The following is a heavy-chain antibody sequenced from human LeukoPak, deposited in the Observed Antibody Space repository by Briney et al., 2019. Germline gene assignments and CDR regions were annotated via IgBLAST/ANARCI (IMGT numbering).Heavy chain of an antibody. J-gene: IGHJ4*02. CDR2: ISYDGSNK. CDR1: GFTFSRYG. CDR3: ARLQHTGAWISYDN. V-gene: IGHV3-30*03. Sequence: PGGSLRLSCAASGFTFSRYGMHWVRQAPGKGLEWVAVISYDGSNKYYADSVKGRFTISRDNSKNSLYLQMNSLNTEDTAVYHCARLQHTGAWISYDNWGQGTLVTVSS. D-gene: IGHD3-10*01.